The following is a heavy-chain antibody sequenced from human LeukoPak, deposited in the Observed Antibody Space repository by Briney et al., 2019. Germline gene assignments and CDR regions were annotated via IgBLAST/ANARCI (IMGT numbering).Heavy chain of an antibody. CDR3: ASGDSSGSGNY. CDR1: GGTFSSYA. D-gene: IGHD3-22*01. CDR2: IIPIFGTA. J-gene: IGHJ4*02. Sequence: VASVKVSWKASGGTFSSYAISWVRQAPGQGLEWMGRIIPIFGTANYAQKFQGRVTITADESTSTAYMELSSLRSEDTAVYYCASGDSSGSGNYWGQGTLVTVSS. V-gene: IGHV1-69*15.